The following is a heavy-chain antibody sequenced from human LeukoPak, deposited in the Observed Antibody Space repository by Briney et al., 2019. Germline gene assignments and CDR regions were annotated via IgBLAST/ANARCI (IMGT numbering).Heavy chain of an antibody. D-gene: IGHD3-3*01. Sequence: GGSLRLSCAASGFTFSSYAMSWVRQAPGKGLEWVSGISGSGGSTYHADSVKGRFTISRDNSKNMLYLQMNSLRAEDTAVYYCAKVDGITIFEVFDYWGQGTLVTVSS. J-gene: IGHJ4*02. CDR3: AKVDGITIFEVFDY. CDR1: GFTFSSYA. V-gene: IGHV3-23*01. CDR2: ISGSGGST.